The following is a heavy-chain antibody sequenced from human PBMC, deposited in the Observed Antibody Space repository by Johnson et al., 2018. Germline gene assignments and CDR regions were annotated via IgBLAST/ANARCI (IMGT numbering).Heavy chain of an antibody. CDR3: AKGESSGWSPSGNFQH. V-gene: IGHV3-23*01. D-gene: IGHD6-19*01. J-gene: IGHJ1*01. CDR1: GFTFSSYA. Sequence: VQLQESGGVVVQPGGSLRLSCAASGFTFSSYAMSWVRQAPGKGLEWVSAISGSGGSTYYADSVKGRFTISRDNSKNTLYLQMNSLRAEDTAVYYCAKGESSGWSPSGNFQHWGQGTLVTVSS. CDR2: ISGSGGST.